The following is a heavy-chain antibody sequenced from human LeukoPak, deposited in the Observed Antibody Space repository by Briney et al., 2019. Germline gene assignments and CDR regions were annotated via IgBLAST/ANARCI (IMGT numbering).Heavy chain of an antibody. CDR2: IIPIFGTA. CDR3: ARGQWLRFDPNYYYYGMDV. Sequence: ASVKVSCKASGGTFSSYAISWVRQAPGQGFEWMGGIIPIFGTANYAQKFQGRVTITADESTSTAYMELSSLRSEDTAVYYCARGQWLRFDPNYYYYGMDVWGQGTTVTVSS. J-gene: IGHJ6*02. V-gene: IGHV1-69*01. D-gene: IGHD5-12*01. CDR1: GGTFSSYA.